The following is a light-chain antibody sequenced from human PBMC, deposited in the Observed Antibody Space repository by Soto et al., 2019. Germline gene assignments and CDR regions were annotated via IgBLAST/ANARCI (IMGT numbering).Light chain of an antibody. Sequence: EIVLTQPPGTLSLSPGERATLSCRASQSVSSSYLAWYQQKPGQAPRLLIYDASIRATGIPDRFSGSGSGTDVTLTISRLEPEDFAVYYCQQYGNSPISFGQGTRL. J-gene: IGKJ5*01. CDR2: DAS. CDR1: QSVSSSY. V-gene: IGKV3-20*01. CDR3: QQYGNSPIS.